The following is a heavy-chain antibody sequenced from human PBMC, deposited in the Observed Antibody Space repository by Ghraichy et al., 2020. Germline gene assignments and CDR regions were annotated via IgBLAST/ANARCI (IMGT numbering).Heavy chain of an antibody. CDR1: GYTFTSYG. CDR2: ISAYNGNT. V-gene: IGHV1-18*01. CDR3: ASFSPDSSGYYYGMDV. J-gene: IGHJ6*02. Sequence: ASVKVSCKASGYTFTSYGISWVRQAPGQGLEWMGWISAYNGNTNYAQKLQGRVTMTTDTSTSTAYMELRSLRSDDTAVYYCASFSPDSSGYYYGMDVWGQGTTVTVSS. D-gene: IGHD3-22*01.